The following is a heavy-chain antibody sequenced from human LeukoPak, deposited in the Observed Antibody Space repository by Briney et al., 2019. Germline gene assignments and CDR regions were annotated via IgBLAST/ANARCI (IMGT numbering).Heavy chain of an antibody. D-gene: IGHD3-10*01. J-gene: IGHJ4*02. CDR1: GFTFSSYG. V-gene: IGHV3-30*02. Sequence: PGGSLRLSCAASGFTFSSYGMHWVRQAPGKGLEWVAFKGRFTISRDNSKNTLYLQMNSLRAEDSAVYYCAKDLGTLISGTYYYYFDYWGQGTPVTVSS. CDR3: AKDLGTLISGTYYYYFDY.